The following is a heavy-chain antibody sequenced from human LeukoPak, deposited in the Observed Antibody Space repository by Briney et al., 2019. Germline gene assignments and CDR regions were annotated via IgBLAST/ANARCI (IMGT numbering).Heavy chain of an antibody. V-gene: IGHV1-18*01. CDR1: GYTFTSYG. J-gene: IGHJ4*02. Sequence: ASVKVSCKASGYTFTSYGISWVRQAPGQGLEWMGWITAYNDNTNYAQNLQGRVTITTDTSTSTAYMELRSLRSDDTAVYYCARALLWFGEPSHIDYWGQGTLVTASS. CDR3: ARALLWFGEPSHIDY. CDR2: ITAYNDNT. D-gene: IGHD3-10*01.